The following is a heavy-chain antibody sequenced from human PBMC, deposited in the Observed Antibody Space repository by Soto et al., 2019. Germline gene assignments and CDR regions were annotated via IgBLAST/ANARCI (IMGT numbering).Heavy chain of an antibody. CDR3: ARATYSSSYYFDS. CDR2: IGSSGSTI. V-gene: IGHV3-48*03. Sequence: EVQLVESGGGLVQPGGSLRLSSAASGFTFSSFEMNWVRQAPGKGLEWVSKIGSSGSTIWYADSVKGRFTISRDNAKNSLYLQMNSLRGEDMAVYYCARATYSSSYYFDSWGQGTLVTVSS. CDR1: GFTFSSFE. D-gene: IGHD6-6*01. J-gene: IGHJ4*02.